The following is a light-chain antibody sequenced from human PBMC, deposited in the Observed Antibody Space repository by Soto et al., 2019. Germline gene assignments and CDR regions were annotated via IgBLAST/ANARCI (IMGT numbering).Light chain of an antibody. CDR1: QSVSSY. V-gene: IGKV3-11*01. Sequence: EIAMTQSPDTLSVFPGERATLSCRASQSVSSYLAWYQQKPGQAPRLLMYDASNRATGIPARFSGSGSVTDFTLTIRRLEPADFAVYYCQQRSSWRTFGQGTKVDIK. CDR3: QQRSSWRT. CDR2: DAS. J-gene: IGKJ1*01.